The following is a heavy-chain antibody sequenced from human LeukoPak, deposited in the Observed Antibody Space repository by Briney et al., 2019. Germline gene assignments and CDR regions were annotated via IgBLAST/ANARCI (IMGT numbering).Heavy chain of an antibody. V-gene: IGHV3-73*01. J-gene: IGHJ4*02. D-gene: IGHD3-16*01. CDR3: FRYEETSGRFGDS. Sequence: GGSLKLSCAASGFTFYDSAIHWVRQAPGEGLEWLGRIKSKLFNSETAYVESVKGRFTIYKDDSKNMAFLAMNNLKTDDTALYYCFRYEETSGRFGDSWGQGALVTVSS. CDR1: GFTFYDSA. CDR2: IKSKLFNSET.